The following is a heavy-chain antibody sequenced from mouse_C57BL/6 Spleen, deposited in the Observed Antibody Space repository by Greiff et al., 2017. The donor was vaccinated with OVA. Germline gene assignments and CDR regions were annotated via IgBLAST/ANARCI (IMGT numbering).Heavy chain of an antibody. CDR1: GYTFTSYW. CDR2: IDPSDSET. D-gene: IGHD2-1*01. J-gene: IGHJ2*01. V-gene: IGHV1-52*01. Sequence: QVQLKQSGAELVRPGSSVKLSCKASGYTFTSYWMHWVKQRPIQGLEWIGNIDPSDSETHYNQKFKDKATLTVDKSSSTAYMQLSSLTSEDSAVYYCARTNGNYSLFDYWGQGTTLTVSS. CDR3: ARTNGNYSLFDY.